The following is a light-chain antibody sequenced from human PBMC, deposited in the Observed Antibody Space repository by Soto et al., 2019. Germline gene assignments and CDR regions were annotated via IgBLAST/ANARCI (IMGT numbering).Light chain of an antibody. CDR3: QLYGTSPRT. J-gene: IGKJ1*01. Sequence: EIVLTQSPGTLSLSPGKRVTLSCRASQSVNNNYLAWYQQKPGQAPRLLIYAASSRATGIPDRFSGSGSGTDFTLTISRLEPEDFAVYYCQLYGTSPRTFGQGTKVDIK. CDR1: QSVNNNY. CDR2: AAS. V-gene: IGKV3-20*01.